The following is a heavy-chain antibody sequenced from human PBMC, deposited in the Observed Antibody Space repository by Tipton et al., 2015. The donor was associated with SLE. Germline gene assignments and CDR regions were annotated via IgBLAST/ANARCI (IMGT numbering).Heavy chain of an antibody. Sequence: GLVKPSETLSLTCAVYGGSFSGYYWNWIRQPPGKGLEWIGYIHNSGTNSYNPSLKSRVTMTIDTSKNQFSLELRSVTAADTAVYYCARHIDCINHGCYSPWFDPWGQGTLVTVSS. CDR3: ARHIDCINHGCYSPWFDP. J-gene: IGHJ5*02. CDR1: GGSFSGYY. V-gene: IGHV4-59*03. D-gene: IGHD1-26*01. CDR2: IHNSGTN.